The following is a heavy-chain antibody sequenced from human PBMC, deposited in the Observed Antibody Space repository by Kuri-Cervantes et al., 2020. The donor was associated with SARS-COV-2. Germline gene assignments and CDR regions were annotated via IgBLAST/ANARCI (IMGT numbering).Heavy chain of an antibody. D-gene: IGHD2-21*01. CDR2: ISAYNGNT. CDR3: ATGPVVVRENWFDP. Sequence: ASVKVSCKASGYTFTSYGISWVRQAPGQGPEWMGWISAYNGNTNYAQKLQGRVTMTTDTSTSTAYMELRSLRSEDTAVYYCATGPVVVRENWFDPWGQGTLVTVSS. J-gene: IGHJ5*02. V-gene: IGHV1-18*01. CDR1: GYTFTSYG.